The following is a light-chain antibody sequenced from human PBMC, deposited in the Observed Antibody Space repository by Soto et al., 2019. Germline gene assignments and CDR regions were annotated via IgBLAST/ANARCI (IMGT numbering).Light chain of an antibody. CDR1: QSVSNN. CDR2: GAS. CDR3: QQRSNWPPIT. Sequence: ELVLTQSPGTLSLSPGQRATLSCRNSQSVSNNCLAWYQQKPGQAPRLLIYGASTRATGIPARFSGSGSGTEFTLTISSLQSEDFAVYYCQQRSNWPPITFGQGTRLEIK. V-gene: IGKV3-15*01. J-gene: IGKJ5*01.